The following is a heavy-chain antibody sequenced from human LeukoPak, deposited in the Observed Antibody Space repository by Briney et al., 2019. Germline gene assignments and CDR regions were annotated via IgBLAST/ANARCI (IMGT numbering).Heavy chain of an antibody. CDR1: GYSFTSYW. CDR3: ARLPYYDSSGYWYFDY. Sequence: KAGESLKISCKGSGYSFTSYWISWVRQMPGKGLEWMGRIDPSDSYTNYSPSFQGQVTISADKSISTAYLQWSSLKASDTAMYYCARLPYYDSSGYWYFDYWGQGTLVTVSS. V-gene: IGHV5-10-1*04. J-gene: IGHJ4*02. D-gene: IGHD3-22*01. CDR2: IDPSDSYT.